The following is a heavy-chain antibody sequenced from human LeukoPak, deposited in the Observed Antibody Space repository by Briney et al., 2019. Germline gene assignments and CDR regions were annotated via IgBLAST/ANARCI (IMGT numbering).Heavy chain of an antibody. CDR1: GGSISSSSYY. CDR3: ARLSGTLAATPHFDY. Sequence: PSETLSLTCTVSGGSISSSSYYWGWIRQPPGKGLEWIGSIYYSGSTYYNPSLKSRVTISVDTSKNQFSLKLSSVTAADTAVYYCARLSGTLAATPHFDYWGQGTLVTVSS. CDR2: IYYSGST. J-gene: IGHJ4*02. V-gene: IGHV4-39*01. D-gene: IGHD2-15*01.